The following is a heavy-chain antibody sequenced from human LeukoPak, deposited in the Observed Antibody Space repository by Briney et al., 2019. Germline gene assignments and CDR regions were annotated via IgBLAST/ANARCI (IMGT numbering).Heavy chain of an antibody. D-gene: IGHD6-19*01. V-gene: IGHV3-23*01. CDR3: AKVVGGSGWWVDY. CDR1: GFTFSSHA. Sequence: TGGSLRLSCAASGFTFSSHAMSWVRQAPGKGLEWVSAISGSGGSTYYADSVKGRFTISRDNSKNTLYLQMNSLRAEDTAVYYCAKVVGGSGWWVDYWGQGTLVTVSS. CDR2: ISGSGGST. J-gene: IGHJ4*02.